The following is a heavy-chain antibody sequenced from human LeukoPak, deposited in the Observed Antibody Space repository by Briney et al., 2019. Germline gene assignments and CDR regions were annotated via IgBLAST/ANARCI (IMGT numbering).Heavy chain of an antibody. V-gene: IGHV5-51*01. Sequence: GESLKISCKGSEYSFATYWIGWVRQMPGQGLEWMGIIFPGDSDTRYSPSFQGQVTISADKSISTAYLQWSSLKASDTAIYYCASEHCSGGNCYFDYWGQGTLVTVSS. CDR2: IFPGDSDT. J-gene: IGHJ4*02. CDR3: ASEHCSGGNCYFDY. CDR1: EYSFATYW. D-gene: IGHD2-15*01.